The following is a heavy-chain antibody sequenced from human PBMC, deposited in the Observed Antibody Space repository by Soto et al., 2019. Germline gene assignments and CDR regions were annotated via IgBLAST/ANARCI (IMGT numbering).Heavy chain of an antibody. J-gene: IGHJ6*02. D-gene: IGHD3-3*01. CDR1: GFTFSSYA. CDR2: ISYDGSNK. V-gene: IGHV3-30-3*01. Sequence: QVQLVESGGGVVQPGRSLRLSCAASGFTFSSYAMHWVRQAPGKGLEWLAVISYDGSNKYYADSVKGRFTISRDNSKNTLYLQMNSLRAEDTAVYYCARDSGSNYDFWKGGMDVWGQGTTVTVSS. CDR3: ARDSGSNYDFWKGGMDV.